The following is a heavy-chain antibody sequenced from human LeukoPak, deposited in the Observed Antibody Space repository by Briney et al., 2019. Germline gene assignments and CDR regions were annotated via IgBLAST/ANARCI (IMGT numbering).Heavy chain of an antibody. CDR3: ARGGYCTNGVCYYPNKFDY. CDR1: GFTFSSYS. V-gene: IGHV3-48*01. J-gene: IGHJ4*02. D-gene: IGHD2-8*01. CDR2: ISSSSTI. Sequence: GGSLRLSCAASGFTFSSYSMNWVRQAPGKGLEWVSYISSSSTIYYADSVKGRFTISRDNAKNSLYLQMNSLRAEDTAVYYCARGGYCTNGVCYYPNKFDYWGQGTLVTVSS.